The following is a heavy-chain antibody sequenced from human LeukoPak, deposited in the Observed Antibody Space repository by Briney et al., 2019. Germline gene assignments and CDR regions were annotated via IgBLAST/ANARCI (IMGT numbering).Heavy chain of an antibody. J-gene: IGHJ4*02. CDR3: AKRNPYSSGWSPFDF. CDR2: IYSGGST. CDR1: GFTVNSNY. V-gene: IGHV3-53*01. Sequence: PGGSLRLSCAASGFTVNSNYMNWVRQAPGKGLEWVSVIYSGGSTYYADSLKGRFTISRDNSKNTLYLQMNSLRAEDTAVYYCAKRNPYSSGWSPFDFGGQGTLVTVSS. D-gene: IGHD6-19*01.